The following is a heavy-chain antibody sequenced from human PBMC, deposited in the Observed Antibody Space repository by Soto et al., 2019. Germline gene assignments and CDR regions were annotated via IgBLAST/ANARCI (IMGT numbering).Heavy chain of an antibody. D-gene: IGHD6-19*01. J-gene: IGHJ4*02. Sequence: QVQLVESGGGVVQPGRSLRLSCAASGFTFSSYAMHWVRQAPGKGLEWVAVISYDGSNKYYADSVKGRFTISRDNSKNTLYLQMNSLRAEDTAVYYCARSRVGLVLPRDFDYWGQGTLVTVSS. CDR3: ARSRVGLVLPRDFDY. CDR1: GFTFSSYA. CDR2: ISYDGSNK. V-gene: IGHV3-30-3*01.